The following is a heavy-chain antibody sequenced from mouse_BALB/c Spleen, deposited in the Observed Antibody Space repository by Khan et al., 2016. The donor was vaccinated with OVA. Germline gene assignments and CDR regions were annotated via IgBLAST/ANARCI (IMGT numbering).Heavy chain of an antibody. J-gene: IGHJ2*01. CDR1: GYSLTRYG. Sequence: QVQLKESGPGLVAPSQSLSITCTVYGYSLTRYGVHWVRQPPGKGLEWLGLIWAGGSTNYNWALMYRLSISIDNSKSLVFLIMNSLQTDDTALYYCARSKYLASYWGQGTTLTVSS. D-gene: IGHD6-2*01. V-gene: IGHV2-9*02. CDR3: ARSKYLASY. CDR2: IWAGGST.